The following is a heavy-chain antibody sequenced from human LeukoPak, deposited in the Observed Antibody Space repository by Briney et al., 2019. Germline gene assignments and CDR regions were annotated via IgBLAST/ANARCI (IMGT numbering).Heavy chain of an antibody. CDR3: ARDREVAATGWFDP. CDR1: GFTVSSNY. D-gene: IGHD2-15*01. Sequence: PGGSLRLSCAASGFTVSSNYMSWVRQAPGKGLEWVSVIYSGGSTYYADSVKGRFTISRDNSKNTLYLQMNSLRAEDTAVYYCARDREVAATGWFDPWGQGTLVTVSS. V-gene: IGHV3-66*02. CDR2: IYSGGST. J-gene: IGHJ5*02.